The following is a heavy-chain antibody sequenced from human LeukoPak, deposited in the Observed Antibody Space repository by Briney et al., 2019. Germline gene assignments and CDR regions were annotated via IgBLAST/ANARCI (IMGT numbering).Heavy chain of an antibody. D-gene: IGHD3-10*01. CDR2: ISSSSSTI. CDR1: GFTSSSYW. CDR3: ARAPWFGERYFDY. J-gene: IGHJ4*02. Sequence: SGGSLRLSCAASGFTSSSYWMSWVRQAPGKGLEWVSYISSSSSTIYYADSVKGRFTISRDNAKNSLYLQMNSLRAEDTAVYYCARAPWFGERYFDYWGQGTLVTVSS. V-gene: IGHV3-48*01.